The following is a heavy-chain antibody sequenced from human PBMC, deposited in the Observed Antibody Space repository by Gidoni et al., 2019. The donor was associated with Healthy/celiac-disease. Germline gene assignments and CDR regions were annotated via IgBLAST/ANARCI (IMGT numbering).Heavy chain of an antibody. J-gene: IGHJ6*02. CDR2: INPNSGVT. Sequence: QVQLVQSGAEVKKPGASVKVSCMASGYTFTGYYMHWVRQATGQGLEWMGWINPNSGVTNNDQKFQGRDTMTRDTSISTAYMELSRLRSDEKTVYYCAGDQDCSGGSCYPGSYGMDVWGQGTTVTVSS. V-gene: IGHV1-2*02. D-gene: IGHD2-15*01. CDR1: GYTFTGYY. CDR3: AGDQDCSGGSCYPGSYGMDV.